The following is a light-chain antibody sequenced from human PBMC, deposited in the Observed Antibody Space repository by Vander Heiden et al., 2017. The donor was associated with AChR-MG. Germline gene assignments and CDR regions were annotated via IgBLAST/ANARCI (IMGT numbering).Light chain of an antibody. Sequence: QSALTQPASVSGSPGQSITISCTGTSSDVGGYNYVSWYQQHPGKAPKLMIYDASNRPSGVSNRFSGSKSGNTASLTISGLQAEDEADYYCSSYTSSSLGVFGGGTKLTVL. J-gene: IGLJ2*01. V-gene: IGLV2-14*03. CDR1: SSDVGGYNY. CDR2: DAS. CDR3: SSYTSSSLGV.